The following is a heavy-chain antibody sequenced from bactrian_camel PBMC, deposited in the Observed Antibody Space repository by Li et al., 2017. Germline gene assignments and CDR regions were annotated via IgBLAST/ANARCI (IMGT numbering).Heavy chain of an antibody. CDR2: IYIGGGTQ. D-gene: IGHD5*01. J-gene: IGHJ4*01. Sequence: QLVESGGGSVQAGGSLRLSCSASGFTHSRYYMGWFRQAPGKEREEVATIYIGGGTQHYAASVKGRFMISQDRDDRKTPLFLQMHDLKPEDTAMYYCAADFGPYCSGPYLARRANFEGQGTQVTVS. CDR1: GFTHSRYY. V-gene: IGHV3S28*01.